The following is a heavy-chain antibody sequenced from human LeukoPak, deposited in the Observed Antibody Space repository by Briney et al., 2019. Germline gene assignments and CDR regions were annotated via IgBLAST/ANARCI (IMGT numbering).Heavy chain of an antibody. Sequence: SVKVSCKASGGTFSSYAISWVRQAPGQGLEWMGGIIPIFGTANYAQKFQSRVTITADESTSTAYMELSSLRSEDTAVYYCARGGTAPIDFWSGSLGYYYYYYMDVWGKGTTVTVSS. J-gene: IGHJ6*03. D-gene: IGHD3-3*01. CDR2: IIPIFGTA. CDR1: GGTFSSYA. CDR3: ARGGTAPIDFWSGSLGYYYYYYMDV. V-gene: IGHV1-69*13.